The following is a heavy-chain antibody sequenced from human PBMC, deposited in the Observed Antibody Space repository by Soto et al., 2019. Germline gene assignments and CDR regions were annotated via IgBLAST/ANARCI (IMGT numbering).Heavy chain of an antibody. V-gene: IGHV4-59*01. Sequence: EILSLTGTDAGGCISSYYCSSIRQPPGKGLELIGYIYYSGSTNYNPSLKSRVTISVDTSKNQFSLKLSSVTAADTAVYYCARGNPGLDVDIVATITPSGAFDIWGQGTMVTVSS. J-gene: IGHJ3*02. CDR3: ARGNPGLDVDIVATITPSGAFDI. CDR1: GGCISSYY. D-gene: IGHD5-12*01. CDR2: IYYSGST.